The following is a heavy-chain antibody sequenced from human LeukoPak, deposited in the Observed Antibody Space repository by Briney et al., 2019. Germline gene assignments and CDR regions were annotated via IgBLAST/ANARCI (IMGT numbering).Heavy chain of an antibody. CDR1: GGSISSYY. V-gene: IGHV4-4*07. Sequence: SETLSLTCTVSGGSISSYYWSWIRQPAGKGLEWIGRIFTGGSTNYNPSLKSRVTMSVDTSKNHFSLNLSSVTAADTAVYYCARGYCSNGVCYYPFYFDFWGQGTLVTVPS. CDR3: ARGYCSNGVCYYPFYFDF. D-gene: IGHD2-8*01. CDR2: IFTGGST. J-gene: IGHJ4*02.